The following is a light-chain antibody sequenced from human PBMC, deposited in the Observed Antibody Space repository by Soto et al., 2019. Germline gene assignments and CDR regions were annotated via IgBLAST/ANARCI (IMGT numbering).Light chain of an antibody. CDR2: PAS. CDR3: QQGYNFPRA. Sequence: IQMTQSPSSSSASVGDRVTITCRASQPISSWLAWYQQVPGQAPYLLIYPASTLQSGVPSRFSGSGSGTDFTLTINSLQPEDFATYYCQQGYNFPRAFGQGTKVDIK. J-gene: IGKJ1*01. CDR1: QPISSW. V-gene: IGKV1-12*01.